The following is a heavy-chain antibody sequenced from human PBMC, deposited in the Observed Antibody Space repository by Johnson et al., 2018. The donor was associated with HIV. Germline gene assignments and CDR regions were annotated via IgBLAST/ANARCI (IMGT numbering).Heavy chain of an antibody. CDR1: GFTFSSYA. CDR3: AKETRDSRSAFDI. CDR2: ISSNGGST. Sequence: VQLVESGGGLVQPGGSLRLSCAASGFTFSSYAMHWVRQAPGKGLEYVSAISSNGGSTYYANSVKGRFTISRDNSKNTLYLQMNSLRPEDTAVYYCAKETRDSRSAFDIWGQGTMVTVSS. V-gene: IGHV3-64*01. J-gene: IGHJ3*02. D-gene: IGHD3-22*01.